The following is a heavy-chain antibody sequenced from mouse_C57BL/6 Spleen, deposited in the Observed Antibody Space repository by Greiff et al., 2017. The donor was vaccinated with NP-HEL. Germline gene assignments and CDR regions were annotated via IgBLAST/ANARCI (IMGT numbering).Heavy chain of an antibody. J-gene: IGHJ2*01. Sequence: VKLMESGPGLVQPSQSLSITCTVSGFSLTSYGVHWVRQSPGKGLEWLGVIWRGGSTDYNAAFMSRLSITKDNSKSQVFFKMNSLQADDTAIYYCAAYYGSSPYYFDYWGQGTTLTVSS. V-gene: IGHV2-5*01. CDR2: IWRGGST. D-gene: IGHD1-1*01. CDR1: GFSLTSYG. CDR3: AAYYGSSPYYFDY.